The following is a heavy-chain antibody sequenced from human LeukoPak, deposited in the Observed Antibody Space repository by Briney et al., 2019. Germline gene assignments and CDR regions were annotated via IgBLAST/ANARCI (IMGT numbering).Heavy chain of an antibody. CDR3: ARHTWSGSYGRVEYYFDY. J-gene: IGHJ4*02. Sequence: PSETLSLTCTVSGGSISSYYWSWIRQPPGKGLEWIGYIYYSGSTNYNPSLKSRVTISVDTSKNQFSLKLSSVTAADTAVYYCARHTWSGSYGRVEYYFDYWGQGTLVTVSS. V-gene: IGHV4-59*08. D-gene: IGHD1-26*01. CDR1: GGSISSYY. CDR2: IYYSGST.